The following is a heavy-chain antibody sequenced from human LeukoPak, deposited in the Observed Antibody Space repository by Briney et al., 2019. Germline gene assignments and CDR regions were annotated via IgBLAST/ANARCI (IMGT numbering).Heavy chain of an antibody. V-gene: IGHV4-59*01. D-gene: IGHD6-13*01. CDR2: ISYTGRT. J-gene: IGHJ4*02. CDR3: SRLRSNSWSSYYFDY. CDR1: GDSISSYY. Sequence: PSETLSLTCTVSGDSISSYYWSWIRQPPGKGLEWIGYISYTGRTNYNPSLKSRVTISGDPSNNQFSLRLSSLTAADTAVYYCSRLRSNSWSSYYFDYWGPGAQVAVSP.